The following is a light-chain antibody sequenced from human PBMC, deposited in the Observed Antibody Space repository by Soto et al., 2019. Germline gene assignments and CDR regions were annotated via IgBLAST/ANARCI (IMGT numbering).Light chain of an antibody. CDR3: SSYTSSSPFV. Sequence: QSVLTQPASVSGSPGQSITISCTETRSGVGGYNYVSWYQQHPGKAPKLMIYDVSNRPSGVSNRFSGSKSGNTASLTISGLQAEDEPDYYCSSYTSSSPFVFGTGTKVTVL. J-gene: IGLJ1*01. V-gene: IGLV2-14*01. CDR2: DVS. CDR1: RSGVGGYNY.